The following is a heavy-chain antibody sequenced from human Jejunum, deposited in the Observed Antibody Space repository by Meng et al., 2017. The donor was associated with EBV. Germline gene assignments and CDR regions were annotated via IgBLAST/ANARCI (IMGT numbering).Heavy chain of an antibody. Sequence: EVQLLESGGGFVKLGGSIRLSCGGSGFIFSKYAIGGVRQAPRKGLEWVASINGEGSRTDYADSVKGRFAISRDNSKNIVSLQMKSLRGDDTAVYYCAKTAGGDLDYWGRGTLGTVSS. CDR3: AKTAGGDLDY. J-gene: IGHJ4*02. V-gene: IGHV3-23*01. CDR1: GFIFSKYA. D-gene: IGHD6-25*01. CDR2: INGEGSRT.